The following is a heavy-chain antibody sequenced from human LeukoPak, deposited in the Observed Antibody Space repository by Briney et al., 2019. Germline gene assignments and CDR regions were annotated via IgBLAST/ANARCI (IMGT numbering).Heavy chain of an antibody. J-gene: IGHJ4*02. V-gene: IGHV3-64D*06. D-gene: IGHD6-19*01. CDR2: ISSNGGTT. Sequence: GGSLRLSCSASGFTFSSYAMHWVRQAPGKGLEYVSAISSNGGTTYYADSVKGRFTISRDNSKNTLYLQMSSLRAEDTAVYYCVKVRGSSGRYYFDYWGQGTLVTVSS. CDR1: GFTFSSYA. CDR3: VKVRGSSGRYYFDY.